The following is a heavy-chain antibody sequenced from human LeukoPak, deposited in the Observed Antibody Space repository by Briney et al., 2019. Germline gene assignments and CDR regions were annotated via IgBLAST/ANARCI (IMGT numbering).Heavy chain of an antibody. J-gene: IGHJ6*03. CDR1: GFTFSSYS. Sequence: GGSLRLSCAASGFTFSSYSMNWVRQAPGKGLEWVSSISSSSSYIYYADSVKGRFTISRDNANNSLYLQMNSLRAEDTAVYYCARDLGSSRPYYYYYMDVWGKGTTVTVSS. D-gene: IGHD6-13*01. V-gene: IGHV3-21*01. CDR2: ISSSSSYI. CDR3: ARDLGSSRPYYYYYMDV.